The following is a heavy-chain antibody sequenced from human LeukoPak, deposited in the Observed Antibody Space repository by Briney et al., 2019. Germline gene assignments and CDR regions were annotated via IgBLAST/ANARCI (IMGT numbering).Heavy chain of an antibody. CDR2: ISIYNANT. D-gene: IGHD3-22*01. CDR3: ARGYDSSFFDY. J-gene: IGHJ4*02. Sequence: ASVKVSCKASNYTFSTHDISWVRQAPGQGLEWMGWISIYNANTKYAQKLQGRVTMTTDTSTSTAYMELRSLRSDDTAVYYCARGYDSSFFDYWGQGTLVTVSS. CDR1: NYTFSTHD. V-gene: IGHV1-18*01.